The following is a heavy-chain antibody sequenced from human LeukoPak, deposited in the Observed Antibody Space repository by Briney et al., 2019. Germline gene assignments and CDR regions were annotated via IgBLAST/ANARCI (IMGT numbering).Heavy chain of an antibody. Sequence: ASAKVSCKTSGYNFTNYYMLWVRQAPGHGLEWMGIMNACGDTTTYAEKLQGRVTMTRDTSASTVYMELCSLRSEDTAVYYCARGGELRYFEWFIAYWGQGTPVTVSS. D-gene: IGHD3-9*01. CDR1: GYNFTNYY. CDR3: ARGGELRYFEWFIAY. V-gene: IGHV1-46*01. J-gene: IGHJ4*02. CDR2: MNACGDTT.